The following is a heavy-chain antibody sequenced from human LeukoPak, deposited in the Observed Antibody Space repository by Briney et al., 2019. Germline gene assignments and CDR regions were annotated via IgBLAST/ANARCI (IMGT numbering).Heavy chain of an antibody. D-gene: IGHD3-3*01. V-gene: IGHV3-30*04. CDR1: GFTFSSYA. CDR2: ISYDGSNK. CDR3: ARSPYGGDFWSGYYVGPLDY. J-gene: IGHJ4*02. Sequence: GRSLRLSCAASGFTFSSYAMHWVRQAPGKGLEWVAVISYDGSNKYYADSVKGRFTISRDNSKNTLYLQMNSLRAEDTAVYYCARSPYGGDFWSGYYVGPLDYWGQETLVTVSS.